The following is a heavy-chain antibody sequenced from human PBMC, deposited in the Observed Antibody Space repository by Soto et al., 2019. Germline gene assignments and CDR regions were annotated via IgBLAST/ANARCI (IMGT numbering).Heavy chain of an antibody. CDR2: ISFDGTTD. D-gene: IGHD2-2*02. Sequence: GGSMRLSCAASGFTFNNYNLHWVRQATGNSLESVAVISFDGTTDYYADSVKGRFTVSRDNSKNTLSLQLDSLRPEDTAVYYCARDNRDCSSFNCYNPGRVFGLDVWGRGPTITVSS. J-gene: IGHJ6*02. V-gene: IGHV3-30-3*01. CDR1: GFTFNNYN. CDR3: ARDNRDCSSFNCYNPGRVFGLDV.